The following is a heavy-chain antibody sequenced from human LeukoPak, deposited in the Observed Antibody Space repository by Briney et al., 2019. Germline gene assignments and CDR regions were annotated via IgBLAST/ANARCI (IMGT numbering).Heavy chain of an antibody. Sequence: PSETLSLTCAVYGGSFSNYYWSWVRQAPGKGLEWVANIKQDGSEKYYVDSVKGRFTISRDNAKNSLYLQMNSLRAEDTAVYYCAREPPSWQSWGQGTLVTVSS. CDR1: GGSFSNYY. D-gene: IGHD5-12*01. CDR2: IKQDGSEK. J-gene: IGHJ4*02. CDR3: AREPPSWQS. V-gene: IGHV3-7*01.